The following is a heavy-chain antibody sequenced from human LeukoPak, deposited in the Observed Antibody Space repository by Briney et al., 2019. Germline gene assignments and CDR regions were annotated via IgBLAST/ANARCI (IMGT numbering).Heavy chain of an antibody. V-gene: IGHV3-21*01. D-gene: IGHD3-3*01. J-gene: IGHJ3*02. CDR3: ARVRALDYDPGDI. Sequence: GGSLRLTCAASGFTFSSYSMNWVRQAPGKGLEWVSSISSSSSYIYYADSVKGRFTISRDNAKNSLYLQMNSLRAEDTAVYYCARVRALDYDPGDIWGQGTMVTVSS. CDR1: GFTFSSYS. CDR2: ISSSSSYI.